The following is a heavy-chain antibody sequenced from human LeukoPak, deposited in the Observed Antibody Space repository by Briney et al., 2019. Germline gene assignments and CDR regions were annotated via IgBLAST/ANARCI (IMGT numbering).Heavy chain of an antibody. V-gene: IGHV3-23*01. Sequence: GSLSLSRAASGFTLSNSAMCWVRQAPGKGLEWVSGITQGGGSLYYPFSVKGRFTISRYTSIDTLCLQMNSLRAEDTAVYYCAKVVRPNDYWGEGALVTVSS. CDR2: ITQGGGSL. J-gene: IGHJ4*02. CDR3: AKVVRPNDY. CDR1: GFTLSNSA. D-gene: IGHD2-15*01.